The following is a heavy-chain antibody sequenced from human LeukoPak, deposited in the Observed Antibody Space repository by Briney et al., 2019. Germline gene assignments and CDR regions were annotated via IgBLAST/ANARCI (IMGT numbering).Heavy chain of an antibody. CDR3: ARVRGHGDKGAFDI. V-gene: IGHV1-46*01. D-gene: IGHD4-17*01. CDR1: GDTFINDY. J-gene: IGHJ3*02. Sequence: ASVKVSCKASGDTFINDYIHWVRQAPGQGLEWMGVSNPGGGATTYAQKLQGRVTMTTDTSTSTAYMELRSLRSDDTAVYYCARVRGHGDKGAFDIWGQGTMVTVSS. CDR2: SNPGGGAT.